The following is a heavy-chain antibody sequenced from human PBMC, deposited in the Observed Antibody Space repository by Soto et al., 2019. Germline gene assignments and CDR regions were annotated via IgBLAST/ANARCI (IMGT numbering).Heavy chain of an antibody. J-gene: IGHJ1*01. Sequence: GGSLRRSCAASGITFSSYAMSWVRQAPGKGLEWVSAISGSGGSTYYADSVKGRFTISRDNSKNTLYLQMNSLRAEDTAVYYCAKGGSSVAWGFDWCFEHWGQVTLVTAPS. D-gene: IGHD3-9*01. CDR1: GITFSSYA. CDR3: AKGGSSVAWGFDWCFEH. CDR2: ISGSGGST. V-gene: IGHV3-23*01.